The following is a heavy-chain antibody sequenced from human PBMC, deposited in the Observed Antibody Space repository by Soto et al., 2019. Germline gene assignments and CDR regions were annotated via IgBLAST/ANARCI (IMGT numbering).Heavy chain of an antibody. Sequence: QVQLVQSGAEVKRPGASVKVSCKASGYTYTNLDINWVRQASGQGLEWMGWMNPHSDTGFAQKFQGRVTLTTDNPTSTVYMELTSLRFDDTAVYYCARYQIGEGFTAWGQGTPVTVSS. J-gene: IGHJ5*02. V-gene: IGHV1-8*01. CDR1: GYTYTNLD. CDR2: MNPHSDT. CDR3: ARYQIGEGFTA.